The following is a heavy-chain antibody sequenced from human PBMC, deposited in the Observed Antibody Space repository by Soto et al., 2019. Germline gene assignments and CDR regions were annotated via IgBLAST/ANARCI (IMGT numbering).Heavy chain of an antibody. CDR2: ISSSGGST. J-gene: IGHJ4*02. Sequence: EVQLLESGGGLVQPGGSLRLSCAASGFTFSSYAMTWVRQAPGKGLEWVSAISSSGGSTYYADSVEGRFTISRDNSKNTLYLQMNSLRAGDTAVYYCASGAYSSVYAYWGQGILVTVSS. CDR1: GFTFSSYA. V-gene: IGHV3-23*01. D-gene: IGHD5-18*01. CDR3: ASGAYSSVYAY.